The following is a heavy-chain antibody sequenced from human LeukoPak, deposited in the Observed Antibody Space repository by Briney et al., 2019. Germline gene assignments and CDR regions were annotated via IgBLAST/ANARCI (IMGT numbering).Heavy chain of an antibody. V-gene: IGHV4-59*01. D-gene: IGHD2-2*01. CDR2: ISYSGNT. J-gene: IGHJ5*02. Sequence: TPSETLSLTCTVSGASIGSYFWSWIRQPPGKGLEWIGYISYSGNTNYNPSLKSRVTISLDTSKNQLSLKLGSVTAADTAVYYCARAQHCSSTSCPTGWLDPWGQGTLVTVSS. CDR1: GASIGSYF. CDR3: ARAQHCSSTSCPTGWLDP.